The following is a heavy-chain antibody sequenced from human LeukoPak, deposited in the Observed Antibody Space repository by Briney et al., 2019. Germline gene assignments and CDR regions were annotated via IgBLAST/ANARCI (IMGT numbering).Heavy chain of an antibody. CDR1: GFTFSDYY. J-gene: IGHJ3*02. CDR3: ARAKYDSSGYYYSGFDI. V-gene: IGHV3-11*04. Sequence: GGSLRLSCAASGFTFSDYYMGWIRQAPGKGLEWVSYISNNGRSVYYADSVKGRFTMSRDNGKKSLYVQMNSLRAEDTAVYYCARAKYDSSGYYYSGFDIWGQGTMVTVSS. CDR2: ISNNGRSV. D-gene: IGHD3-22*01.